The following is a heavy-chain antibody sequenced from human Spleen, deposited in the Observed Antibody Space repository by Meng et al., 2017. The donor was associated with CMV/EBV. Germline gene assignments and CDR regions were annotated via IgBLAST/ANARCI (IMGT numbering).Heavy chain of an antibody. CDR1: GFTFSSYG. J-gene: IGHJ4*02. Sequence: GESLKISCAASGFTFSSYGMHWVRQAPGKGLEWVAFIRYDGSNKYYADSVKGRFTISRDNSKNTLYLQMNSLRAEDTAVFYCARYDHLLLNDYWGQGTLVTVSS. CDR2: IRYDGSNK. CDR3: ARYDHLLLNDY. V-gene: IGHV3-30*02. D-gene: IGHD3-10*01.